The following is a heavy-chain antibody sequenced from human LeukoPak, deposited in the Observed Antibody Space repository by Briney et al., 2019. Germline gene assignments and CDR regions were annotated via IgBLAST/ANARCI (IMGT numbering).Heavy chain of an antibody. CDR1: GGSISSGGYY. J-gene: IGHJ4*02. V-gene: IGHV4-30-2*01. CDR3: ARASAGTRFIDY. D-gene: IGHD6-13*01. Sequence: SETLSLTCTVSGGSISSGGYYWSWIRQPPGKGLEWIGYIYHSGSTYYNPSLKSRVTISVDRSKNQFSLKLSSVTAADTAVYYCARASAGTRFIDYWGQGTLVTVSS. CDR2: IYHSGST.